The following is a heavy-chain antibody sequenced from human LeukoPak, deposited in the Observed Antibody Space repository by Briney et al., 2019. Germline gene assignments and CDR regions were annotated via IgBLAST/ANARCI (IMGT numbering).Heavy chain of an antibody. J-gene: IGHJ3*02. CDR2: MYYSGST. CDR1: GASISSYY. Sequence: SETLSLTCTVSGASISSYYWSWIRQPPGKGLEWIGYMYYSGSTNYNPSLKSRVTISVDTSKNQFSLKLNSVTAADTAVYYCARDLDTRTRYCSSTSCYTAFGIWGQGTMVTVSS. D-gene: IGHD2-2*02. CDR3: ARDLDTRTRYCSSTSCYTAFGI. V-gene: IGHV4-59*12.